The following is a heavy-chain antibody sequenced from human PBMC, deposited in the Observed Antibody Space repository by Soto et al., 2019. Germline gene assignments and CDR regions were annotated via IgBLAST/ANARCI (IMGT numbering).Heavy chain of an antibody. V-gene: IGHV4-34*01. CDR3: ARSSIEPRVFMYPFDS. J-gene: IGHJ4*02. CDR2: INHTGST. Sequence: SETLSLTCDVFGGSFSGYCWSWIRQPPGKGLEWIGEINHTGSTNYNPSLKSRVTISVDTSKNQFSLKLSSVTAADTAVYYCARSSIEPRVFMYPFDSWGQGTLVTVSS. CDR1: GGSFSGYC. D-gene: IGHD6-6*01.